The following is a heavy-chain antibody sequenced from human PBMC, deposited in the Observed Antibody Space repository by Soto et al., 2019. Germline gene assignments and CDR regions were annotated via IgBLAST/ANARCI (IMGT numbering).Heavy chain of an antibody. CDR3: AKEIYDFMGGNDRHSYTDY. J-gene: IGHJ4*02. V-gene: IGHV3-23*04. CDR2: VSGSGAFT. D-gene: IGHD3-16*02. Sequence: EPQLVESGGGLVQPGGSLRLSCATSGFTFDYYSMNWVRQAPGKGLEWVSGVSGSGAFTFYAASVEGRFTISRDSSKKTLYLQMNSLRVEDTAMYYRAKEIYDFMGGNDRHSYTDYWGQGTLVTVSS. CDR1: GFTFDYYS.